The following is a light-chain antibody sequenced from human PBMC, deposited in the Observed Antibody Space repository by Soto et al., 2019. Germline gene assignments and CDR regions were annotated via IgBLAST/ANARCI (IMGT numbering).Light chain of an antibody. CDR1: QSVSSSY. J-gene: IGKJ5*01. CDR2: GAS. V-gene: IGKV3D-20*02. Sequence: EIVLTQSPAALSLSPGERATLSCRASQSVSSSYLAWYQQKPGQAPRLLIYGASSRATGIPDRFSGSGSGTDFTLTISSLEPEDFAVYYCQQRSKWPPEVTSGQGARPEIK. CDR3: QQRSKWPPEVT.